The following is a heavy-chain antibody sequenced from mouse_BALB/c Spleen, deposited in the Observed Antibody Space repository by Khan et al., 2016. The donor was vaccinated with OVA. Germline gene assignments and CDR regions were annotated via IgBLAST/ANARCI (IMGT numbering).Heavy chain of an antibody. J-gene: IGHJ3*01. V-gene: IGHV5-6-5*01. CDR1: GFTFSNYA. Sequence: EVMLVESGGGLVKPGGSLKLSCAASGFTFSNYAMSWVRQSPEKRLEWVASISSGDSTYYSDSVKGRFTISRDNARNILYLQMSSLRSEDTAMYCGTRDYWFAYWGQGTLVTVSA. CDR3: TRDYWFAY. CDR2: ISSGDST.